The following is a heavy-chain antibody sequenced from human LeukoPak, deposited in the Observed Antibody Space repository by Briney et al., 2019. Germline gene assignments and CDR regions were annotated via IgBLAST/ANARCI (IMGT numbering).Heavy chain of an antibody. Sequence: GRSLRLSCAASGFTFSSYGMHRVRQAPGKGLEWVAVIWYDGSNKYYADSVKGRFTISRDNSKNTLYLQMNSLRAEDTAVYYCASAPEVSSGWDYWGQGTLVTVSS. CDR1: GFTFSSYG. CDR2: IWYDGSNK. D-gene: IGHD6-19*01. V-gene: IGHV3-33*01. CDR3: ASAPEVSSGWDY. J-gene: IGHJ4*02.